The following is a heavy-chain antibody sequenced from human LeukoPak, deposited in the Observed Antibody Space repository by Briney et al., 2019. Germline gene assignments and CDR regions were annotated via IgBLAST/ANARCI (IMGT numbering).Heavy chain of an antibody. Sequence: ASVKVSCKASGYTFTGYYMHWVRQAPGQGLEWMGWINPNSGGTNYAQKFQGRVTMTRDTSISTAYMELSRLRTDDTAVYYCARAGNSITIFGVASIGDYFDYWGQGTLVSVSS. V-gene: IGHV1-2*02. CDR3: ARAGNSITIFGVASIGDYFDY. CDR1: GYTFTGYY. D-gene: IGHD3-3*01. CDR2: INPNSGGT. J-gene: IGHJ4*02.